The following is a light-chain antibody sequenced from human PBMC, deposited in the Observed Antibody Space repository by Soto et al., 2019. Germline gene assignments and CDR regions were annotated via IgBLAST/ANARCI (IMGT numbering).Light chain of an antibody. V-gene: IGKV3-11*01. Sequence: EIVLTQSPATLPLSPGERATLSCRASQSVSTYLAWYQQKPGQAPRLLIYNASNRATGIPARFSGSGSGTDFTLTISSLQPEDFAVYYCQQRSSWPPGLTFGQGTRPEIK. J-gene: IGKJ5*01. CDR2: NAS. CDR1: QSVSTY. CDR3: QQRSSWPPGLT.